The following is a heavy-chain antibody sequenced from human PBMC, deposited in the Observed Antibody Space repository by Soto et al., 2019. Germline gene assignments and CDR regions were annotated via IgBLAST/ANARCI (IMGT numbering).Heavy chain of an antibody. D-gene: IGHD6-13*01. CDR2: IIPLFGTT. J-gene: IGHJ5*02. V-gene: IGHV1-69*01. CDR3: ARGATHGSSWYFWFDP. CDR1: GGTFSTYP. Sequence: QVQLVQSGAEVRMPGSSVKVSCNASGGTFSTYPINWVRQAPGQGLEWMGGIIPLFGTTNYAQKFKGRVTITEDESTSTADMELSSIRAEDAAVYYCARGATHGSSWYFWFDPWGQGTLVTVSS.